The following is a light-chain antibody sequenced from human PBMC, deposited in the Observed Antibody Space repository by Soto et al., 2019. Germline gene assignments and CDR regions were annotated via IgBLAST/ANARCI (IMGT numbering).Light chain of an antibody. J-gene: IGLJ1*01. CDR2: KVT. V-gene: IGLV2-14*01. CDR3: SSFSSSSTLEGV. CDR1: SSDVGGYNF. Sequence: QSALTQPASVSGSPGQSITISCTGTSSDVGGYNFVSWYQHHPGKAPKLVISKVTNRPSGVSDRFSASKSGNTASLTISGLQAEDEADYYCSSFSSSSTLEGVFGTGTKVT.